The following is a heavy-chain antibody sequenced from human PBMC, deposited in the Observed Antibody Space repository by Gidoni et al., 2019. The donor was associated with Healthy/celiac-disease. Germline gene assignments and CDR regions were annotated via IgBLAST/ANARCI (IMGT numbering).Heavy chain of an antibody. CDR3: AKDLARLWFGELFFGAFDI. CDR1: GFTFSSYA. Sequence: EVQLLESGGGLVQPGGSLRLSCAAPGFTFSSYAMSWVRQAPGKGLEWVSAISGSGGSTYYADSVKGRFTISRDNSKNTLYLQMNSLRAEDTAVYYCAKDLARLWFGELFFGAFDIWGQGTMVTVSS. CDR2: ISGSGGST. V-gene: IGHV3-23*01. D-gene: IGHD3-10*01. J-gene: IGHJ3*02.